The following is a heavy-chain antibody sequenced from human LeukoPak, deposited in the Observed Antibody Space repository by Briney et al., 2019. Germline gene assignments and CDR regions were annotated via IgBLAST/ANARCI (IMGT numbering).Heavy chain of an antibody. CDR2: INHSGST. CDR3: ARGRNSGYDPPDY. D-gene: IGHD5-12*01. CDR1: GGSFSGYY. Sequence: PSETLSLTCAVYGGSFSGYYWSWIRQPPGKGLEWIGEINHSGSTNYNPSLKSRVTISVDTSKNQFSLKLSSVTAADTAVYYCARGRNSGYDPPDYWGQGTLVTVSS. J-gene: IGHJ4*02. V-gene: IGHV4-34*09.